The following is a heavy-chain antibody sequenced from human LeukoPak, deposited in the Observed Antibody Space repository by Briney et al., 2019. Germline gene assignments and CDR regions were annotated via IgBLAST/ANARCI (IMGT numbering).Heavy chain of an antibody. CDR1: GVSMRRGGYY. V-gene: IGHV4-31*03. Sequence: SETLSLTCTVSGVSMRRGGYYWSWIRQHPGRGLEWIGYIYYSGDTYYSPSLKSRLTVTVDTSKNQFSLNLSSVTAADTAMYYCARASGGIEGVTNHFDTWGQGTQVTVSS. D-gene: IGHD1-26*01. J-gene: IGHJ5*02. CDR2: IYYSGDT. CDR3: ARASGGIEGVTNHFDT.